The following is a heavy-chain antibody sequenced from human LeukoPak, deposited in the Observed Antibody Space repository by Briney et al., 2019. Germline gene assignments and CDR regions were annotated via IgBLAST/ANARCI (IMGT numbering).Heavy chain of an antibody. CDR2: ISPIFGTA. V-gene: IGHV1-69*05. Sequence: ASVKVSCKASGGTFSSYAISWVRQAPGQGLEWMGGISPIFGTANYAQKFQGRVTITTDESTSTAYMELSSLRSEDTAVYYCARGDYYDSSGYLPRGEYFDYWGQGTLVTVSS. J-gene: IGHJ4*02. CDR3: ARGDYYDSSGYLPRGEYFDY. D-gene: IGHD3-22*01. CDR1: GGTFSSYA.